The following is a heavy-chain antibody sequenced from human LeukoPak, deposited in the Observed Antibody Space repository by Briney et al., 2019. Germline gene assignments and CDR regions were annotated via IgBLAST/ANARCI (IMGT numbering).Heavy chain of an antibody. Sequence: GASVKVSCRASGGTFRSYAISWVRQAPGQGLEWMGGIIPIFGTANYAQKFQGRVTITTDESTSTAYMELSSLRSEDTAVYYCARDGDLADNYYYYYMDVWGKGTTVTVSS. CDR2: IIPIFGTA. CDR1: GGTFRSYA. V-gene: IGHV1-69*05. D-gene: IGHD7-27*01. CDR3: ARDGDLADNYYYYYMDV. J-gene: IGHJ6*03.